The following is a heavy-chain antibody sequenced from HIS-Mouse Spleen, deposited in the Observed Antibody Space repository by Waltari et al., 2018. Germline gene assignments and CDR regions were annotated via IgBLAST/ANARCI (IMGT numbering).Heavy chain of an antibody. CDR2: IYYSGGT. Sequence: QLQLQESGPGLVKPSETLSLTCTVSGGSISSSSYYWGWIRQPPGKGLEWIGSIYYSGGTYYNPSLNMRVTIAVDTSKNQFSLKLSSVTAADTAVYYCAREIPYSSSWYDWYFDLWGRGTLVTVSS. D-gene: IGHD6-13*01. J-gene: IGHJ2*01. CDR3: AREIPYSSSWYDWYFDL. V-gene: IGHV4-39*07. CDR1: GGSISSSSYY.